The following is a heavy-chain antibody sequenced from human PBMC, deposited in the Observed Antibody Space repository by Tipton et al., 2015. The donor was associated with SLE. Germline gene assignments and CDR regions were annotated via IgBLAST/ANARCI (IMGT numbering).Heavy chain of an antibody. CDR2: ISDTGGGT. Sequence: SLRLSCAASGFTYSSYAMSWVRQAPGKGLEWVSGISDTGGGTFYADSVKGRFTISRDNSKNTLSLQMNSLRVEDTAIYYCAKESEMIGIPLLDYWGQGDLVTVSS. CDR3: AKESEMIGIPLLDY. CDR1: GFTYSSYA. V-gene: IGHV3-23*01. D-gene: IGHD2-21*01. J-gene: IGHJ4*02.